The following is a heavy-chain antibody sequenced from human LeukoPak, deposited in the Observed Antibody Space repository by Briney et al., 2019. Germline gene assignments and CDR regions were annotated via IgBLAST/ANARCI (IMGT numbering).Heavy chain of an antibody. D-gene: IGHD3-3*01. CDR3: ARHVYYDFHFDY. J-gene: IGHJ4*02. CDR1: GGSISSYY. CDR2: IYYSGST. V-gene: IGHV4-59*08. Sequence: SETLSLTCPVSGGSISSYYWSWIRQPPGKGLEWIGYIYYSGSTNYNPSLKSRVTISVDTSKNQFSLKLSSVTAADTAVYYCARHVYYDFHFDYWGQGTLVTVSS.